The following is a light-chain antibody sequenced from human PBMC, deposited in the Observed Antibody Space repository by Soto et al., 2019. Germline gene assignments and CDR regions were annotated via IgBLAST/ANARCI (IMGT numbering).Light chain of an antibody. Sequence: SYELTQPPSVSVSPGQTASITCSGGNLANKYSSWNQQKPGQSPMLVIYQDTQRPSGIPERFPGSKSGNTATLTISGTQALDEADYYCQTWHGSTENVFGTGTKLTVL. J-gene: IGLJ1*01. CDR1: NLANKY. V-gene: IGLV3-1*01. CDR3: QTWHGSTENV. CDR2: QDT.